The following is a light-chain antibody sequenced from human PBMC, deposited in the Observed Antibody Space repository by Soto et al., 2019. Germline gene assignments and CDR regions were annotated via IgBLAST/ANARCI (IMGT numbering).Light chain of an antibody. CDR2: GAS. J-gene: IGKJ1*01. CDR1: QSISYW. V-gene: IGKV1-5*01. Sequence: DIRMTQSPSTLSASVGDRVTITCRASQSISYWLAWYQQIPGKAPKVLIYGASSLGSGVPSRFSGSGSGTEFTLTISSLQPDDFATYFCQHYSSDPWTFGQGTKVEVK. CDR3: QHYSSDPWT.